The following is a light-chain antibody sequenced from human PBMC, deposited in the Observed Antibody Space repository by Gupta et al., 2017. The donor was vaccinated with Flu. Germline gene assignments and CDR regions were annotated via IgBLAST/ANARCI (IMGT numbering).Light chain of an antibody. Sequence: EIVLTQSPATLSLSPGERATLSCRASQSVSSYLAWYQQKPGQAPRLLIYDASNRATGIPARFSGSGYGTDFTLTISSREPEEFAVYYCQQRSNWPLLTFGGGTKVEIK. V-gene: IGKV3-11*01. CDR3: QQRSNWPLLT. CDR2: DAS. J-gene: IGKJ4*01. CDR1: QSVSSY.